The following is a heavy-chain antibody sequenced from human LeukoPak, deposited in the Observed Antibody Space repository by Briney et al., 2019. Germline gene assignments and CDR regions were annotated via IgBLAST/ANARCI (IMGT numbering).Heavy chain of an antibody. V-gene: IGHV3-74*01. J-gene: IGHJ4*02. CDR2: INTQGTYT. Sequence: GGSLRLSCAVSGITFSSYWMHWVRQDPGRGLLWASRINTQGTYTNYADSVKGRFTISRDNAKNTLYLQMSSLRADDTAVYYCVIDLGDYNDFWGQGTLVSVSS. D-gene: IGHD2-15*01. CDR3: VIDLGDYNDF. CDR1: GITFSSYW.